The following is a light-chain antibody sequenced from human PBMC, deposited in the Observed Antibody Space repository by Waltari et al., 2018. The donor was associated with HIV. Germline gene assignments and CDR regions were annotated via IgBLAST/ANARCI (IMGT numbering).Light chain of an antibody. V-gene: IGLV1-47*01. J-gene: IGLJ3*02. CDR2: RNY. CDR1: TSNVETQW. Sequence: QSVLTQPPSASGTPGQTVTISCSGSTSNVETQWVYWYQQLPGTAPKLLIHRNYQRPSGVPDRFSSSKSGASASLIISGLRSEDEAEYSCGVWDSTLKQWLFGGGTKLTVL. CDR3: GVWDSTLKQWL.